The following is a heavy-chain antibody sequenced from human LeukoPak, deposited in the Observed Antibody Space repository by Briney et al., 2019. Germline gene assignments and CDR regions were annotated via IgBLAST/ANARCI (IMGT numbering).Heavy chain of an antibody. CDR2: IGTAGDT. V-gene: IGHV3-13*01. J-gene: IGHJ6*02. CDR1: GFTFSSYD. Sequence: GGSLRLSCAASGFTFSSYDMHWVRHATGKGLVWVSAIGTAGDTYYPGSVKGRFTISRENAKNSLYLQMNSLRAGDTAVYYCARTRSDYYGMDVWGQETTVTVSS. CDR3: ARTRSDYYGMDV. D-gene: IGHD1-26*01.